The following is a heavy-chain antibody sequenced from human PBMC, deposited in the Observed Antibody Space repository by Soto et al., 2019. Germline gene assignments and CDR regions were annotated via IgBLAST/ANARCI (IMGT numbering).Heavy chain of an antibody. CDR3: XXXVNWNLDS. CDR1: GXXXXXXX. Sequence: QVQLLQSGPEVRRPGASVMVSCKTSGXXXXXXXXXXVRQAPGQGLEWMGWISTRSDRIKYSENFQGRITMTRDXXXTXXXXXXXXXXXXXXXXXXXXXXVNWNLDSWGQGTLVTVSS. D-gene: IGHD1-1*01. V-gene: IGHV1-18*01. CDR2: ISTRSDRI. J-gene: IGHJ4*02.